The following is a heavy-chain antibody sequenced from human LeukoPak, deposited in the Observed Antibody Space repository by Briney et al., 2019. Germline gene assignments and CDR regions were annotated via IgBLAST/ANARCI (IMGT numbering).Heavy chain of an antibody. Sequence: RGESLKISCKGSGYSFTSYWLGWVRQMPGKGLEWMGIIYPGDSDTRYSLSFQGEVTISADKSISTAYLQWSSLKASDTAMYYCARQVEHYDYVWGSYRTPYYFDYWGQGTLVTVSS. CDR3: ARQVEHYDYVWGSYRTPYYFDY. D-gene: IGHD3-16*02. V-gene: IGHV5-51*01. J-gene: IGHJ4*02. CDR1: GYSFTSYW. CDR2: IYPGDSDT.